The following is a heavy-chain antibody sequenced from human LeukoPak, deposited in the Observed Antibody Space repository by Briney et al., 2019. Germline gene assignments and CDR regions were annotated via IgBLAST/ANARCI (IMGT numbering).Heavy chain of an antibody. V-gene: IGHV3-74*01. CDR2: INGDGSNS. CDR3: ARTSPTSHFDF. CDR1: GFTFTTYW. J-gene: IGHJ4*02. Sequence: GSLRLSCVASGFTFTTYWMHWVRQAPGEGLVWVSRINGDGSNSNCADSVKGRFTISRDNARNTLYLQMNGLRAEDTALYYCARTSPTSHFDFWGQGTLVTVSS. D-gene: IGHD3-16*01.